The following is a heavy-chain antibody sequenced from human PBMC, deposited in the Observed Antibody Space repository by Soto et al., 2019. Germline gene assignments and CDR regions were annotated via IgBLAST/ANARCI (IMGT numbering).Heavy chain of an antibody. CDR1: GGAFHSSA. CDR3: ALAPNLTYQLNRY. Sequence: QVQLVQSGAEVKKPGSSVKVSCKVSGGAFHSSALNWVRQAPGQGLEWIGGIIPMSDSPNYAQEFQGRVTIIADISTTTAYMEVRSLRSDDTAVYYCALAPNLTYQLNRYWGQGTLVTVSS. V-gene: IGHV1-69*06. CDR2: IIPMSDSP. J-gene: IGHJ4*02. D-gene: IGHD3-9*01.